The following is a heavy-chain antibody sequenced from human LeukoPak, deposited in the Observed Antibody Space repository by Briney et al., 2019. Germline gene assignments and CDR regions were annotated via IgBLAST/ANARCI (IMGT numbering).Heavy chain of an antibody. V-gene: IGHV3-23*01. CDR2: ISGSGGST. D-gene: IGHD6-19*01. Sequence: PGGSLRLSCAASGFTFSSYSMNWVRQAPGKGLEWVSSISGSGGSTYYADSVKDRFTISRDNSKNTLYLQMSSLRAEDTALYYCARGQWLVTSPFDFWGQGTLVTVSS. CDR1: GFTFSSYS. CDR3: ARGQWLVTSPFDF. J-gene: IGHJ4*02.